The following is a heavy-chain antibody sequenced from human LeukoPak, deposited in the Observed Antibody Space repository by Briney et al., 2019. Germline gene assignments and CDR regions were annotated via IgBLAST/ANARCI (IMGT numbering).Heavy chain of an antibody. Sequence: SETLSLTCAVYGGSFSGYYWSWIRQPPGKGLEWIGEINHSGSTNYNPSLKSRVTISVDTSKNQFSLKLSSVTAADTAVYYCATLPLYDSSGYYIDYWGQGTLVTVSS. J-gene: IGHJ4*02. V-gene: IGHV4-34*01. CDR1: GGSFSGYY. D-gene: IGHD3-22*01. CDR2: INHSGST. CDR3: ATLPLYDSSGYYIDY.